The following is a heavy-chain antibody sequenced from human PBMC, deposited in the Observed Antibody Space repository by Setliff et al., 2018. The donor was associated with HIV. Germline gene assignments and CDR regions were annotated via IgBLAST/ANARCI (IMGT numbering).Heavy chain of an antibody. J-gene: IGHJ5*02. Sequence: SETLSLTCTVSGGSISSGSYYWSWIRQPAGKGLEWIGRIYTSGNTNSNPSLKRRVTISVDTSKNQFSLKLSSVTAADTAVYYCARSHRRDSSGPVNWFDPWGQGTLVTVSS. CDR1: GGSISSGSYY. CDR3: ARSHRRDSSGPVNWFDP. CDR2: IYTSGNT. V-gene: IGHV4-61*02. D-gene: IGHD6-19*01.